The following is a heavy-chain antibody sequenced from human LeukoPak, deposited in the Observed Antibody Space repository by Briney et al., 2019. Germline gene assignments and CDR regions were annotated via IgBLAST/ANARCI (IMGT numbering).Heavy chain of an antibody. D-gene: IGHD6-25*01. Sequence: GASVKVSCKASGYTFTCYYMHWVRQAPGQGLEWMGWINPNSGGTNYAQKFQGRVTMTRDTSISTAYMEMSRLRSDDTAVYYCARDSGYRAFDIWGQGTMVTVSS. CDR1: GYTFTCYY. CDR3: ARDSGYRAFDI. CDR2: INPNSGGT. V-gene: IGHV1-2*02. J-gene: IGHJ3*02.